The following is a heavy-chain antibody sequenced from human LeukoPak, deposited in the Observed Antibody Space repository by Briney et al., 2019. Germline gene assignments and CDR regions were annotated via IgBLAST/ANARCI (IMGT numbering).Heavy chain of an antibody. CDR2: ITPSDGST. CDR3: ARDTYGSDY. J-gene: IGHJ4*02. CDR1: GYTFSDHH. D-gene: IGHD3-10*01. Sequence: ASVKVSCKASGYTFSDHHMHWVRQAPGQGLEWMGKITPSDGSTTYAQKFQDRVTMTRDTSTSTVYMELNSLSSEDTAVYYCARDTYGSDYWRQGTLVTVSS. V-gene: IGHV1-46*01.